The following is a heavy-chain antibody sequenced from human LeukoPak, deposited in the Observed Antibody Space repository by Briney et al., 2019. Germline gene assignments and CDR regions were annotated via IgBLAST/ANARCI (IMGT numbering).Heavy chain of an antibody. CDR2: ISGSGTTV. V-gene: IGHV3-48*03. D-gene: IGHD5-24*01. CDR3: ARGDGGYYYGMDV. J-gene: IGHJ6*02. Sequence: PGGSLRLSCAASGFTFSTYGMNWVRQAPGKGLEWVSYISGSGTTVYYADSVKVRFIISRDNAKNSLFLQINSLRAGDTAVYYCARGDGGYYYGMDVWGQGTTVTVSS. CDR1: GFTFSTYG.